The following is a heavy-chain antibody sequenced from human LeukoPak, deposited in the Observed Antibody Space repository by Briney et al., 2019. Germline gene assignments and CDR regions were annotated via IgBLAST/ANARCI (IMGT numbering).Heavy chain of an antibody. D-gene: IGHD1-26*01. CDR1: GGSFHGYY. Sequence: PSETLSLTCTVSGGSFHGYYWSWIRQSPGKGLEWLGEINDSGITNYNPSLKSRITMSVDTSKKQFSLNLTSVTAADTAVFYCARVYSFGSQALPRRNWFDPWGQGTRVIVSS. V-gene: IGHV4-34*01. CDR3: ARVYSFGSQALPRRNWFDP. J-gene: IGHJ5*02. CDR2: INDSGIT.